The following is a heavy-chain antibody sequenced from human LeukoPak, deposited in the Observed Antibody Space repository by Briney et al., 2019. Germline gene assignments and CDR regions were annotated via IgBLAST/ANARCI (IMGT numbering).Heavy chain of an antibody. CDR3: ARDMYYYDSSGQNYLDY. V-gene: IGHV3-48*03. D-gene: IGHD3-22*01. CDR2: ISSSGSTI. CDR1: GFTFSSYE. J-gene: IGHJ4*02. Sequence: GGSLRLSCAASGFTFSSYEMNWVRRAPGKGLEWLSYISSSGSTIYYADSVKGRFTISRDNAKNSLYQQMNSLRAEDTAVYYCARDMYYYDSSGQNYLDYWGQGTLVTVSS.